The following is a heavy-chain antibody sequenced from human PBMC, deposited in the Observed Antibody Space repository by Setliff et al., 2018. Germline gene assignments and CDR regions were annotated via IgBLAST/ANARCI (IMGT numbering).Heavy chain of an antibody. CDR2: INHSGST. D-gene: IGHD6-19*01. J-gene: IGHJ5*02. CDR3: AREVAGTYHYFDP. V-gene: IGHV4-34*01. Sequence: SETLSLTCTVYGGSFSNYYWSWIRQPPGKGLEWIGEINHSGSTNYNPSLKSRVTLSLDTSKNQFSLKLNSVTAADTALYFCAREVAGTYHYFDPWGQGTLVTVSS. CDR1: GGSFSNYY.